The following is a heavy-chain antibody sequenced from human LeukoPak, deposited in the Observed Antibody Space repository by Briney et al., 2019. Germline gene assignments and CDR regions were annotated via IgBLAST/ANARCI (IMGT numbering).Heavy chain of an antibody. V-gene: IGHV3-23*01. CDR1: GFTFSSYA. D-gene: IGHD3-16*02. CDR2: ISGSGGST. Sequence: GGSLRLSCAASGFTFSSYAMTWVRQAPGKGLEWVSAISGSGGSTYYADSVKGRFTISRDNSKNTLYLQMNSLRAEDTALYYCARDRGGIGYYMDVWGKGTTVTVSS. J-gene: IGHJ6*03. CDR3: ARDRGGIGYYMDV.